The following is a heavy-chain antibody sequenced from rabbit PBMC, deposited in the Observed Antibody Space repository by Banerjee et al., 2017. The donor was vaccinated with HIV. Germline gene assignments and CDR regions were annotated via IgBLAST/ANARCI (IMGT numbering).Heavy chain of an antibody. CDR1: GFSFSDRDV. Sequence: QEQLVESGGGLVQPGGSLALTCKASGFSFSDRDVMCWVRQAPGKGLEWVACINIVTGKSVYASWAKGRFTMSRTSSTTVTLQMTSLTAADTATYFCARRDAGYNALNLWGQGTLVTVS. J-gene: IGHJ3*01. CDR2: INIVTGKS. D-gene: IGHD7-1*01. V-gene: IGHV1S45*01. CDR3: ARRDAGYNALNL.